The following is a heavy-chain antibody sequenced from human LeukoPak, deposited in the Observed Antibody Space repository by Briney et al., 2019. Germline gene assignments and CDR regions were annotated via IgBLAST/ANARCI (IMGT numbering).Heavy chain of an antibody. CDR2: ISANTGKT. V-gene: IGHV1-18*01. Sequence: ASVTVSCKASAYTFPTYGFCWVRQAPGHGLEWMGWISANTGKTDYARKFQGRVTMTTDTSTSTAYMELRSLRPDDTAVYYCAKVAGDRMDYWGQGTLLTDSS. CDR1: AYTFPTYG. D-gene: IGHD6-13*01. CDR3: AKVAGDRMDY. J-gene: IGHJ4*02.